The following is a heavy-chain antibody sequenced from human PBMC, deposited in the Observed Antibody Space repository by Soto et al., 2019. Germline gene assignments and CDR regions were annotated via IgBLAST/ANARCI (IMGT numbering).Heavy chain of an antibody. CDR2: IYYSGST. J-gene: IGHJ4*02. CDR3: ARGRGIAARPYFDY. CDR1: GGSISSYY. V-gene: IGHV4-59*01. D-gene: IGHD6-6*01. Sequence: QVQLQESGPGLVKPSETLSLTCTVSGGSISSYYWSWFRQPPGKGLEWIGYIYYSGSTNYNPSLKSRVTISVATSKNQFSLKLSSVTAADTAVYYCARGRGIAARPYFDYWGQGTLVTVSS.